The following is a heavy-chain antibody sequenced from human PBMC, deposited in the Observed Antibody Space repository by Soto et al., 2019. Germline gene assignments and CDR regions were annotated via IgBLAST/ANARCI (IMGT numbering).Heavy chain of an antibody. CDR1: GYRFTNHG. CDR2: ISGNDGKT. Sequence: QVQLVQSGAEVKKPGASVKVSCKASGYRFTNHGSSWVRQAPGQGLEWMGWISGNDGKTKYARKFQGRVTMTTDTSTSTAYMEMNSLRYDDTAVYYCARDFYPLAYYFDYWGQGTLVTVSS. J-gene: IGHJ4*02. CDR3: ARDFYPLAYYFDY. V-gene: IGHV1-18*01.